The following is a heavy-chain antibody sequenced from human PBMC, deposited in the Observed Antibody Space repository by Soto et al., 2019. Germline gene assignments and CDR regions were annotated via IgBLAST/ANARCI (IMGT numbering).Heavy chain of an antibody. CDR1: GLTFTSHA. CDR2: ISGNGGSS. Sequence: GGSLRLSCAASGLTFTSHAMSWVRQAPGRGLEWVSSISGNGGSSYYADSVKGRFVISRDNSHNTLYLQMNSLRAEDTAVYYCAKDPYFGSEAYPNWFDPWGQGALVTVSS. J-gene: IGHJ5*02. D-gene: IGHD3-10*01. CDR3: AKDPYFGSEAYPNWFDP. V-gene: IGHV3-23*01.